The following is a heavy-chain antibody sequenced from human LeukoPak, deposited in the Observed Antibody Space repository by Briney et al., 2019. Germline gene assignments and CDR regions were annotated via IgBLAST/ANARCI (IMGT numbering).Heavy chain of an antibody. Sequence: TGGSLRLSCAASGFTFSSYSMNWVRQASGKGLEWVGRIDTRGKGSATAYAASVRGRFTLSRDDSKSTAYLQMSSLKTEDTAAYFCTRDGGSWSHLDYWGQGVLVTVSS. D-gene: IGHD1-26*01. CDR3: TRDGGSWSHLDY. CDR2: IDTRGKGSAT. V-gene: IGHV3-73*01. CDR1: GFTFSSYS. J-gene: IGHJ4*02.